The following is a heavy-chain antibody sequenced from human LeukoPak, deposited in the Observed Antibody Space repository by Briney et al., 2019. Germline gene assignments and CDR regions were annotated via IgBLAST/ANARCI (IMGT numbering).Heavy chain of an antibody. CDR1: GFTFSSYA. CDR2: ISASGGST. Sequence: GGSLRPSCAASGFTFSSYAMSWVRQAPGKGLEWVSAISASGGSTYYADSVKGRFTISRDNSKNTLYLQMNSLRAEDTAVYYCAKDSLYGSGSYSPWNWFDPWGQGTLVPVSS. D-gene: IGHD3-10*01. CDR3: AKDSLYGSGSYSPWNWFDP. J-gene: IGHJ5*02. V-gene: IGHV3-23*01.